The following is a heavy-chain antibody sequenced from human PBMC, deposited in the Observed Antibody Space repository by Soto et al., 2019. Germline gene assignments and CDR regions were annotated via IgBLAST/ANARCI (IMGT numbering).Heavy chain of an antibody. J-gene: IGHJ5*02. D-gene: IGHD3-10*01. CDR2: IWYDGSNK. Sequence: QVQLVESGGGVVQPGRSLRLSCAASGFTFSSYGMHWVRQALGKGLEWVAVIWYDGSNKYYADSVKGRFTISRDNSKNTLYLQMNSLRAEDTAVYYCARGSSELLWFGELFDPWGQGTLVTVSS. CDR3: ARGSSELLWFGELFDP. CDR1: GFTFSSYG. V-gene: IGHV3-33*01.